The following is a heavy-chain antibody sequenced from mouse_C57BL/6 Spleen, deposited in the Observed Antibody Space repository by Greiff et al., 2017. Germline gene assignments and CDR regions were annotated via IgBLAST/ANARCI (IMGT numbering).Heavy chain of an antibody. Sequence: VQLQQSGPELVKPGASVKISCKASGYAFSSSWMNWVKQRPGKGLEWIGRIYPGDGDTNYNGKFKGKATLTADKSSSTAYMQLSSQTTEDSAVYFCASWGYYGSSYLFFDYWGQGTTLTVSS. CDR2: IYPGDGDT. D-gene: IGHD1-1*01. V-gene: IGHV1-82*01. CDR1: GYAFSSSW. J-gene: IGHJ2*01. CDR3: ASWGYYGSSYLFFDY.